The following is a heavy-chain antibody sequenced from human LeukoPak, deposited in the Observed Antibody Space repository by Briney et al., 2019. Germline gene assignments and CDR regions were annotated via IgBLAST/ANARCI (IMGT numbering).Heavy chain of an antibody. CDR3: ASVPSRFGYRSGGSCCPHFDY. CDR1: GGTFSSYA. D-gene: IGHD2-15*01. J-gene: IGHJ4*02. Sequence: ASVKVSCKASGGTFSSYAISWVRQAPGQGLEWMGGIIPIFGTANYAQKFQGRVTITTDESTSTAYMELSSLRSEDTAVYYCASVPSRFGYRSGGSCCPHFDYWGQGTLVTVSS. V-gene: IGHV1-69*05. CDR2: IIPIFGTA.